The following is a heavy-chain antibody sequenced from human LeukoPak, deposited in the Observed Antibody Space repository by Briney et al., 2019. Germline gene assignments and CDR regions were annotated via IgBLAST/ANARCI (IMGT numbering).Heavy chain of an antibody. Sequence: SETLSLTCTVSGGSISSSSCYWGWIRQPPGKGLEWIGSIYYSGSTYYNPSLKSRVTISVDTSKNQFSLKLSSVTAADTAVYYCARPLWPCSSTSCCAGGDAFDIWGQGTMVTVSS. D-gene: IGHD2-2*01. V-gene: IGHV4-39*01. J-gene: IGHJ3*02. CDR3: ARPLWPCSSTSCCAGGDAFDI. CDR2: IYYSGST. CDR1: GGSISSSSCY.